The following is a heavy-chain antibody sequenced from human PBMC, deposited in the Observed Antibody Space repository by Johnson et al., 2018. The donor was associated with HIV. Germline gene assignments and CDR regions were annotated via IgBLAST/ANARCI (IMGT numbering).Heavy chain of an antibody. CDR2: ISYDGSNN. CDR1: GFTFSSYA. Sequence: QVQLVESGGGVVQPGRSLRLSCAASGFTFSSYAMHWVRQAPGKGLEWVAVISYDGSNNYYADSVKGRFTISRDNSKNTLYLQMNSLRAEDTAVYYCARDTVTGSPAFDIWGQGTMVTVSS. V-gene: IGHV3-30*04. D-gene: IGHD1-20*01. CDR3: ARDTVTGSPAFDI. J-gene: IGHJ3*02.